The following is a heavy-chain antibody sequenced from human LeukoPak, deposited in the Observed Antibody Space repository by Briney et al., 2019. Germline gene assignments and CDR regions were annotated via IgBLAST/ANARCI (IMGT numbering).Heavy chain of an antibody. J-gene: IGHJ5*02. CDR3: ARESTGFDP. V-gene: IGHV3-66*01. Sequence: PGGSLRLSCAASGSTVDGSYMSWVRQAPGKGLEWVSVLYSGGSTYYADSVKGRFIISRDNSKNTLYLQMSSLRTEDTAVYYCARESTGFDPWGQGSLVTVSS. CDR1: GSTVDGSY. CDR2: LYSGGST. D-gene: IGHD2-2*01.